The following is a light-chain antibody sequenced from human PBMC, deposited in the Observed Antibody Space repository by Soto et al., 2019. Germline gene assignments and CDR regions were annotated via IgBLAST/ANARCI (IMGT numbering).Light chain of an antibody. CDR1: QDISTS. CDR2: DAS. Sequence: DIQLTQSPSSLSASIGDSVTITCQASQDISTSLNWYHRRPGKAPKLLITDASTLQTGVPPRFRGRGAGTDFSFTISRLQPEDFGEYYCQQYENVPTFGQGTKVKIK. V-gene: IGKV1-33*01. CDR3: QQYENVPT. J-gene: IGKJ2*01.